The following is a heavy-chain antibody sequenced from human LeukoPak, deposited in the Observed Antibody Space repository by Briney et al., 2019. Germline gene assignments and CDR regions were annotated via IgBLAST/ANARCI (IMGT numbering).Heavy chain of an antibody. Sequence: AGGSLILSCAASGFIFTNYGMHWVRQAPGKGLEWVAVISHDGTTKFYADSVKGRFTISRDNSKNTLDLQMYSLRAEDTAVYYCAKHDYYDSTGYYVGSYYFDFWGQGTLVTVSS. CDR1: GFIFTNYG. J-gene: IGHJ4*02. CDR2: ISHDGTTK. V-gene: IGHV3-30*18. CDR3: AKHDYYDSTGYYVGSYYFDF. D-gene: IGHD3-22*01.